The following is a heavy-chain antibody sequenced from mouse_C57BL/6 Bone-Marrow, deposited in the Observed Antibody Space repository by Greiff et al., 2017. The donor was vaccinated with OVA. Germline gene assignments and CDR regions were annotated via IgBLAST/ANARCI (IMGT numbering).Heavy chain of an antibody. D-gene: IGHD1-1*01. CDR1: GYTFTSYW. V-gene: IGHV1-64*01. Sequence: VQLQQSGAELVKPGASVKMSCKASGYTFTSYWMHWVKQRPGQGLEWIGLIHPRGGSTKYNEKFKSKATLTADKSSSTAYMQLNSLTSEDSAVYYCASALSAFDYWGQGTTLTVSS. J-gene: IGHJ2*01. CDR2: IHPRGGST. CDR3: ASALSAFDY.